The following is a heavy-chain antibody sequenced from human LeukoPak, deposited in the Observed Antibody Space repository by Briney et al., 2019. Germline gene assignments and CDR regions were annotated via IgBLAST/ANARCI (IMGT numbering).Heavy chain of an antibody. CDR1: GGSISSSNW. V-gene: IGHV4-4*02. D-gene: IGHD3-22*01. CDR2: IYHSGST. J-gene: IGHJ4*02. Sequence: SETLSLTCAVSGGSISSSNWWSWVRQPPGKGLEWIAEIYHSGSTNYNPSLKSRVTISVDKSKNQFSLRLISVSAADTAVHYCATYSSGYYHPAYFDYWGQGTLVTVSS. CDR3: ATYSSGYYHPAYFDY.